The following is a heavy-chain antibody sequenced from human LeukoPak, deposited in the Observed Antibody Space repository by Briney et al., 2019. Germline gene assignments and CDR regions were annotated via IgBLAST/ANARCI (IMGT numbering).Heavy chain of an antibody. J-gene: IGHJ5*02. V-gene: IGHV4-4*07. CDR3: ARGKYYYDSNSSYRYFDP. Sequence: SETLSLTRTVSGGSISSYYWSWIRQPAGKGLEWIGRIYTTGNANYNPSLKSRVTMSIDTSKKQFSLNLSSVTAADTAVYYCARGKYYYDSNSSYRYFDPWGQGTLVTVSS. CDR1: GGSISSYY. D-gene: IGHD3-22*01. CDR2: IYTTGNA.